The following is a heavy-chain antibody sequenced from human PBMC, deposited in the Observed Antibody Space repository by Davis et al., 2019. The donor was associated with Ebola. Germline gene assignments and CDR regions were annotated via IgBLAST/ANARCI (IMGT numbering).Heavy chain of an antibody. D-gene: IGHD5-12*01. CDR2: IYPGDSDT. V-gene: IGHV5-51*01. J-gene: IGHJ4*02. CDR1: GYSFTNHW. Sequence: GESLKISCKASGYSFTNHWIGWVRQMPGKGLEWMGIIYPGDSDTRYNPPFQGQVTISADKSISIAYLQWSSLKASDTAMYYCARAGLDIVASRGFDYWGQGTLVTVSS. CDR3: ARAGLDIVASRGFDY.